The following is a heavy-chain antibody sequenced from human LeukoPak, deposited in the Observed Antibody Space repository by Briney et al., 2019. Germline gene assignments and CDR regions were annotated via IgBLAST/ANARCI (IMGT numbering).Heavy chain of an antibody. V-gene: IGHV3-64*01. CDR3: ARETIGTNDY. CDR1: GFTFSSYP. D-gene: IGHD5-24*01. J-gene: IGHJ4*02. Sequence: GGSLKLSCAASGFTFSSYPMHWVRQAPGKGLEYVSAISSNGDTTYYANSVRGRFTISRDKSKNTLYLQMGSLRTEDMAIYYCARETIGTNDYWGQGTLVTVSS. CDR2: ISSNGDTT.